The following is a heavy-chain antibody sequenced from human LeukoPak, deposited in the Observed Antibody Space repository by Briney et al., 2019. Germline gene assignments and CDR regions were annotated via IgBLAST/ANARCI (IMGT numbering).Heavy chain of an antibody. CDR3: ATIQRGSYRGTDY. J-gene: IGHJ4*02. V-gene: IGHV4-4*02. D-gene: IGHD1-26*01. CDR2: IYDNGST. Sequence: SETLSLTCAVSGGSISRSNWWSWVRQSPGKGLEWIGEIYDNGSTNYNPSLKSRVTISVDTSKNQFSLKLRSVTAADTAVYYCATIQRGSYRGTDYWGQGTLVTVSS. CDR1: GGSISRSNW.